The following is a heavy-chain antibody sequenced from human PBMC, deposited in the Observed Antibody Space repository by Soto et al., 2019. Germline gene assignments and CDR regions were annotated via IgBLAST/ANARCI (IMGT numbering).Heavy chain of an antibody. CDR1: GYIFINYY. D-gene: IGHD6-13*01. V-gene: IGHV1-46*01. CDR3: ARDLEAADY. CDR2: INPNGGRT. Sequence: QVHPVQSGAEVKKPGASVKVPCKASGYIFINYYIHWVRQAPGQGLEWIGIINPNGGRTNYAEKFRGRDTMARETSTRTVYMDLSSLRSDDTAVYYCARDLEAADYWGQGTLVTVSS. J-gene: IGHJ4*02.